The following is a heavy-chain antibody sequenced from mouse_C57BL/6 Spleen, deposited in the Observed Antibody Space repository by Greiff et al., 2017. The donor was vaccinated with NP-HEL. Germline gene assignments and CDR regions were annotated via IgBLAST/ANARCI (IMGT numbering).Heavy chain of an antibody. Sequence: QVQLQQPGAELVRPGTSVTLSCKASGYTFTSSWMHWVKQRPGHGLEWIGVIDPSDSYTNYNQKFKGKATLTVDTSSSTAYMQLSSLTSEDSAVYYCARDGRDYAMDYWGQGTSVTVSS. J-gene: IGHJ4*01. CDR1: GYTFTSSW. D-gene: IGHD1-1*01. CDR3: ARDGRDYAMDY. V-gene: IGHV1-59*01. CDR2: IDPSDSYT.